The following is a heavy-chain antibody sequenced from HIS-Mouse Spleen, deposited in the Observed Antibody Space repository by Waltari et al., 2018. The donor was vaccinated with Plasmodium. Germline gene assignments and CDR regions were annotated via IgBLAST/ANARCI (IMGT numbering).Heavy chain of an antibody. J-gene: IGHJ4*02. CDR2: TYYRSKWYN. CDR3: ARGGPWGGNDY. Sequence: QVQLQQSGPGLVKPSPTLSLPCSISGDRVPSTSAAWHWIRQSPSRGLEWLGRTYYRSKWYNDYAVSVKSRITINPDTSKNQFSLQLNSVTPEDTAVYYCARGGPWGGNDYWGQGTLVTVSS. CDR1: GDRVPSTSAA. D-gene: IGHD1-26*01. V-gene: IGHV6-1*01.